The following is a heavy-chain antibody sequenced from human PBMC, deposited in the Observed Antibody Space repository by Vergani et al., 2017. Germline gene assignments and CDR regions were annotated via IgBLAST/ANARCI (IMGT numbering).Heavy chain of an antibody. CDR3: ARDFRVDVTAEFEY. V-gene: IGHV1-2*02. D-gene: IGHD3-3*01. Sequence: QVQLVQSGAEVKKPGSSVKVSCKASGATFRSNTISWVRQVPGQGLQWLGWINPYSGATTYGQDFQGRVTMTWDTSISTAYLNFNRVTSADTAMYFCARDFRVDVTAEFEYWGQGTLVIASS. CDR1: GATFRSNT. CDR2: INPYSGAT. J-gene: IGHJ4*02.